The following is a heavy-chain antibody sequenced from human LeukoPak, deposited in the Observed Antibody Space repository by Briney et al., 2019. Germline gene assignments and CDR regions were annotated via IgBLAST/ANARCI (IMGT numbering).Heavy chain of an antibody. V-gene: IGHV3-21*01. D-gene: IGHD6-13*01. Sequence: PGGSLRLSCAASRFTFSSYTMNWVRQAPGKGLEWVSSISSTSTYIYYADSVKGRFTISRDNAKNTLYLQMNSLRAEDTAVYYCAREYSSSLYYYYMDVWGKGTTVTVSS. CDR2: ISSTSTYI. CDR1: RFTFSSYT. CDR3: AREYSSSLYYYYMDV. J-gene: IGHJ6*03.